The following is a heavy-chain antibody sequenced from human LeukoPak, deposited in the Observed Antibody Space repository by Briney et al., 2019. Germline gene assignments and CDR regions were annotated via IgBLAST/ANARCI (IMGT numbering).Heavy chain of an antibody. V-gene: IGHV4-34*01. D-gene: IGHD3-22*01. J-gene: IGHJ6*02. CDR3: ARKYYYDSSGYHYYYGMDV. CDR1: GGSFSGYY. Sequence: PSETLSLTCAVYGGSFSGYYWSWIRQPPGKGLEWIGEINHSGSTNYNPSLKSRVTISVDTSKNQFSLKLSSVTAADTAVYYCARKYYYDSSGYHYYYGMDVWGQGTTVTVSS. CDR2: INHSGST.